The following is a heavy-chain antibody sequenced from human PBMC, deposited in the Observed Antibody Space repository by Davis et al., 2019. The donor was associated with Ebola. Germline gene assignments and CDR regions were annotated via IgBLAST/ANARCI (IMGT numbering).Heavy chain of an antibody. J-gene: IGHJ4*02. Sequence: GGSLRLSCAASGFTVSSNFMSWVRQAPGKGLEWVSVIYSGGSTYYADSVKGRFTISRDNYKNTLYLQMNSLRAEDTAVYYCARDPPREWGQGTLVTVSS. CDR1: GFTVSSNF. CDR2: IYSGGST. D-gene: IGHD5-24*01. V-gene: IGHV3-53*01. CDR3: ARDPPRE.